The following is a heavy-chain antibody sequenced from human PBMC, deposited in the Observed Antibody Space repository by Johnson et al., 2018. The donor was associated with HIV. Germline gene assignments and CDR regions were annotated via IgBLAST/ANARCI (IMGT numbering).Heavy chain of an antibody. CDR3: ARDGRDLVTRGSFDV. J-gene: IGHJ3*01. CDR1: GFIFSSYA. Sequence: QVQLVESGGGVVQTGRSLRLSCAASGFIFSSYAMHWVRQAPGEGLEWVAVISYDGNKTYYADSVRGLTISRDNSKNTLYLQMNSLRPEDTAVYYCARDGRDLVTRGSFDVWGQGTVVTVSS. V-gene: IGHV3-30*14. CDR2: ISYDGNKT. D-gene: IGHD3-9*01.